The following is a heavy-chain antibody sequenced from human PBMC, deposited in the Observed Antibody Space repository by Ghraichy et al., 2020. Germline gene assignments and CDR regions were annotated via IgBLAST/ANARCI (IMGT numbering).Heavy chain of an antibody. Sequence: GGSLRLSCAASGFTFDDYAMHWVRQAPGKGLEWVSGISWNSGSIGYADSVKGRFTISRDNAKNSLYLQMNSLRAEDTALYYCAKDYCSSTSCYSFDYWGQGTLVTVSS. J-gene: IGHJ4*02. V-gene: IGHV3-9*01. CDR2: ISWNSGSI. CDR1: GFTFDDYA. D-gene: IGHD2-2*01. CDR3: AKDYCSSTSCYSFDY.